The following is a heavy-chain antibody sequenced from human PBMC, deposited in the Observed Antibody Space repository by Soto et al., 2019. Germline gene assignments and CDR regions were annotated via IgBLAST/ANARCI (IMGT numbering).Heavy chain of an antibody. Sequence: PGGSMRLSCAASGFTFISYGMHWVRQAPGKGLEWVAVISYDGSNKYYADSVKGRFTISRDNSKNTLYLQMNSLRAEDTAVYYCAKVYGSGSYLGLLFAFDYWGQGTLVTVSS. V-gene: IGHV3-30*18. CDR2: ISYDGSNK. J-gene: IGHJ4*02. CDR1: GFTFISYG. D-gene: IGHD3-10*01. CDR3: AKVYGSGSYLGLLFAFDY.